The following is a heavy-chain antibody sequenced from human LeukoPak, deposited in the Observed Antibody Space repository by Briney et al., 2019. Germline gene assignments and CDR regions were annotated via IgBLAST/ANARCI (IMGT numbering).Heavy chain of an antibody. CDR3: AGGISATGGG. Sequence: GGSLRLSCAASGFTFSSYSMNWVRQAPGKGLEWISYISSSSSTIYYADSVKGRFTISRDNAKNTLYLQMNGLRVEDTAVYYCAGGISATGGGWGQGTMVTVSS. CDR1: GFTFSSYS. V-gene: IGHV3-48*04. D-gene: IGHD6-13*01. J-gene: IGHJ3*01. CDR2: ISSSSSTI.